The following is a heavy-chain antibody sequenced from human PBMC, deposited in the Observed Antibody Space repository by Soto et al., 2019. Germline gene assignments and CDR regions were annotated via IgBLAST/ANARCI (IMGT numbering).Heavy chain of an antibody. CDR2: INPRGFFT. J-gene: IGHJ5*02. D-gene: IGHD3-10*01. V-gene: IGHV1-46*01. Sequence: QVPLVQSGAEVKKPGASVKVSCKTSGYTFTSYNIHWGRQAPGQGLEWVGMINPRGFFTTYAQQVRCRVTMTGDTSTSVVYMELTNLRSEDTAMYYCARAAGRFGDLFWFDPWGQATLVSVSS. CDR3: ARAAGRFGDLFWFDP. CDR1: GYTFTSYN.